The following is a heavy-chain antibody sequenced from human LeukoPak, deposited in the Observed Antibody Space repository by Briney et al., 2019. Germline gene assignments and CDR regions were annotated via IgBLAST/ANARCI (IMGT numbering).Heavy chain of an antibody. J-gene: IGHJ4*02. CDR3: ARRMACGGDCFRAYGY. CDR2: IYSNGDT. Sequence: GGSLRLSCAASGFTVISNYMNWVRQAPGKGLEWVSVIYSNGDTYYAHSVKGRFTISRDNCKNTLYLQMSSLRAEDTAVYYCARRMACGGDCFRAYGYWGQGTLVTVSS. D-gene: IGHD2-21*02. CDR1: GFTVISNY. V-gene: IGHV3-66*01.